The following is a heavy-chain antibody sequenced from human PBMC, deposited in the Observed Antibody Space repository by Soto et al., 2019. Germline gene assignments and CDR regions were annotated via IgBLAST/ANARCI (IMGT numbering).Heavy chain of an antibody. J-gene: IGHJ5*02. V-gene: IGHV3-23*01. CDR1: GFTFSRFS. CDR3: AKGAPFWSLDWFDP. CDR2: ISDSSTST. Sequence: GRSLRLSCAASGFTFSRFSMSWVRQAPGKGLEWVSGISDSSTSTYYADSLKGRFTISRDNSKNTLYLQMNSLRVEDSAVYFCAKGAPFWSLDWFDPWGQGTLVTVSS. D-gene: IGHD3-3*01.